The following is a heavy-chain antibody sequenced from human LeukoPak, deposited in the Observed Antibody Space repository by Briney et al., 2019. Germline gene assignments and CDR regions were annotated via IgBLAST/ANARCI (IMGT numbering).Heavy chain of an antibody. V-gene: IGHV3-48*01. CDR2: ISSTSSTI. CDR3: ARGYYGDYVSDY. Sequence: GGPLRLSCAASGFTFSIYSMNWVRQAPGKGLEWVSYISSTSSTIYYADSVKGRFTISRDNAKNSLYLQMNSLRVEDTAVYYCARGYYGDYVSDYWGQGTLVTVSS. J-gene: IGHJ4*02. D-gene: IGHD4-17*01. CDR1: GFTFSIYS.